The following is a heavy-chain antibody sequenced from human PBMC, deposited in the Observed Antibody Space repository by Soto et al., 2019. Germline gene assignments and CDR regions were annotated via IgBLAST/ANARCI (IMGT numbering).Heavy chain of an antibody. CDR2: IYSGGST. D-gene: IGHD2-2*01. Sequence: EVQLVESGGGLIQPGGSLRLSCAASGFNVSSNYMSWVRQAPGKGLEWLSVIYSGGSTYYAESVKGRFTISRDNSKNTLNLQMNALGVEDTAVYYCARGPHVGISTSWGQGTLVTVSS. CDR3: ARGPHVGISTS. V-gene: IGHV3-53*01. CDR1: GFNVSSNY. J-gene: IGHJ4*02.